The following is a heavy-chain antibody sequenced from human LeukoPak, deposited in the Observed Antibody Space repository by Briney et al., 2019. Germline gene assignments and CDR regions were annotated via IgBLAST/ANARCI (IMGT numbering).Heavy chain of an antibody. V-gene: IGHV3-23*01. CDR2: ISGSGGST. J-gene: IGHJ4*02. Sequence: GALRLSCAASGFTFSSYAMSWVRQAPGKGLEWVSAISGSGGSTYYVDSVKGRFTISRDNAKNSLYLQMNSLRAEDTAVYYCAREFRAATVNDYWGQGTLVTVSS. CDR1: GFTFSSYA. D-gene: IGHD6-13*01. CDR3: AREFRAATVNDY.